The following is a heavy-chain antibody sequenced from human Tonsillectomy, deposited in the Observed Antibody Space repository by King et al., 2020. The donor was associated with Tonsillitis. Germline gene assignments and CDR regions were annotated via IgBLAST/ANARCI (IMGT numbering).Heavy chain of an antibody. J-gene: IGHJ4*02. V-gene: IGHV3-48*02. CDR2: ISSSSSTI. D-gene: IGHD3-22*01. Sequence: VQLVESGGGLVQPGGSLRLSCAASGFTFSSYSMNWVRQAPGKGLEWVSYISSSSSTIYYADSVKGRFTISRDNAKNSLYLQMNSLRDKDTAVYYCARDLTRGTYYYDSSGYDKGFFDYWGQGTLVTVSS. CDR1: GFTFSSYS. CDR3: ARDLTRGTYYYDSSGYDKGFFDY.